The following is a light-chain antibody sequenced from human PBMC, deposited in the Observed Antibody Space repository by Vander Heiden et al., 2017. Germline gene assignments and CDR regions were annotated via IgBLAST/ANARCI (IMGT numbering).Light chain of an antibody. CDR2: WAS. CDR1: QSVLYNSNNKNY. Sequence: DIVMTQSPDSLAVSLGERATINCKSSQSVLYNSNNKNYLAWYQQKPGQTPKLLIYWASTRESGVPDRFSGSGSGTDFTLTIISLQAEDVAVYYCQQDYSTRLTFGGGTKVEIK. V-gene: IGKV4-1*01. CDR3: QQDYSTRLT. J-gene: IGKJ4*01.